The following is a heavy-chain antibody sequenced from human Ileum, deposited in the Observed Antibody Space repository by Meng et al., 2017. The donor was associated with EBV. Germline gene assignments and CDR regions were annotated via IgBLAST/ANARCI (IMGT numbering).Heavy chain of an antibody. CDR1: GGSISSGGHS. Sequence: QVQLQESGSGWVKPSQTLSLTCAVSGGSISSGGHSWSWIRQPPGKGLEWIGDIQHSGSTYYNPSLKSRVTISVDRSRNQFSLKLSSVTAADTAVYYCARAHPVVYFFDYWGQGTLVTVSS. D-gene: IGHD4-23*01. J-gene: IGHJ4*02. CDR3: ARAHPVVYFFDY. V-gene: IGHV4-30-2*01. CDR2: IQHSGST.